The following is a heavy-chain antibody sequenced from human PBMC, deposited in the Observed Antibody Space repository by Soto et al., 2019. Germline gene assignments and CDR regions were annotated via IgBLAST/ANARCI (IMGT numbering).Heavy chain of an antibody. CDR1: GFTFTSSA. D-gene: IGHD6-19*01. CDR2: IVVGSGNT. CDR3: AAMGPLYGSGWTGVDY. J-gene: IGHJ4*02. Sequence: GASVKVSCKASGFTFTSSAMQWVRQARGQRLEWIGWIVVGSGNTNYAQKFQERVTITRDMSTSTAYMELSSLRSEDTAVYYCAAMGPLYGSGWTGVDYWGQGTLVTVS. V-gene: IGHV1-58*02.